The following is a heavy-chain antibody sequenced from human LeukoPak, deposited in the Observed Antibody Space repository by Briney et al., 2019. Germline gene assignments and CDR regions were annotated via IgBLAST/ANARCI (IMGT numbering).Heavy chain of an antibody. Sequence: GGSLRLSCVASGFTFSSYAMTWVRQAPGKGLEWVSAMSGSGGSTYYADSVKGRFTISRDNSENTLYVQMNSLRAEDTAVYYCAKTGDSSGFYYGVDYWGQGTLVTVS. J-gene: IGHJ4*02. D-gene: IGHD3-22*01. CDR1: GFTFSSYA. V-gene: IGHV3-23*01. CDR3: AKTGDSSGFYYGVDY. CDR2: MSGSGGST.